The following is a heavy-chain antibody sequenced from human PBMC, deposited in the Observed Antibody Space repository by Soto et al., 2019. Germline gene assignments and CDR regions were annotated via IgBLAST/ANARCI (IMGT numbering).Heavy chain of an antibody. CDR2: INPRTGDT. CDR3: ARDPIGGGAPYYFDY. CDR1: GYTFTEYY. J-gene: IGHJ4*02. V-gene: IGHV1-2*02. D-gene: IGHD3-16*01. Sequence: ASVKVSWKASGYTFTEYYPYWVRQAPGQGPEWLGGINPRTGDTNQAQKFQGRVTMTRDMSLTTAYMELHRLTSDDTAVYYCARDPIGGGAPYYFDYWGQGSLVTVSS.